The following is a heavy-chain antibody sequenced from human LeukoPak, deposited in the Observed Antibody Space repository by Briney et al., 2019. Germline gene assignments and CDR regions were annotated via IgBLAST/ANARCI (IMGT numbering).Heavy chain of an antibody. J-gene: IGHJ6*02. CDR2: MNPNSGNT. CDR3: ASKRSSGSVYYYYYGMDV. D-gene: IGHD3-10*01. V-gene: IGHV1-8*01. CDR1: GYTFTSYD. Sequence: ASVKVSCKASGYTFTSYDINWVRQATGQGLEWMGWMNPNSGNTGYAQKFQGTVTMTRNTSISSAYMELRSRISEDAAVYYCASKRSSGSVYYYYYGMDVWGQGTTVTVSS.